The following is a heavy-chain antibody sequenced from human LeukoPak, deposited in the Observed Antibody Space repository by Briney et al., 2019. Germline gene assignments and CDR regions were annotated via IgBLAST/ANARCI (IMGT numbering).Heavy chain of an antibody. CDR2: ISACSSTI. Sequence: GGSLRLSCAASGFSFGTYGMNWVRQAPGKGLEWFSYISACSSTIYYADSVKGRFTISRDNAKNSLYLQVNGLRDEDTAVYYCARDAGSGYFDYWGQGTLVTVSS. CDR1: GFSFGTYG. J-gene: IGHJ4*02. V-gene: IGHV3-48*02. D-gene: IGHD6-19*01. CDR3: ARDAGSGYFDY.